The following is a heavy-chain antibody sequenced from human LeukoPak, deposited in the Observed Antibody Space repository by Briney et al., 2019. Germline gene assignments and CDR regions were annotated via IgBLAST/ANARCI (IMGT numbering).Heavy chain of an antibody. D-gene: IGHD3-9*01. CDR2: IWYDGSNK. CDR3: VRDVRYFDWSSLVDY. Sequence: GRSLRLSCAASGFTFSSYGMHWVRQAPGKGLEWVAVIWYDGSNKYYADSVKGRFTISRDNSKNTLYLQMNSLRAEDTAVYYCVRDVRYFDWSSLVDYWGQGTLVTVSS. CDR1: GFTFSSYG. J-gene: IGHJ4*02. V-gene: IGHV3-33*01.